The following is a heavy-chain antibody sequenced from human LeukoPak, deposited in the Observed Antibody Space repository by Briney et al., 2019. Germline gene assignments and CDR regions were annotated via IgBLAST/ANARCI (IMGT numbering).Heavy chain of an antibody. D-gene: IGHD3-22*01. V-gene: IGHV3-33*01. Sequence: GRSLRLSCAASGFTFSSYGIHWVRQAPGKGLEWVAVIWYDGSNKYYADSVKGRFTISRDNSKNTLYLQMNSLRAEDTALYYCARELSPVVKYYFEYWGQGTLVTASP. CDR1: GFTFSSYG. J-gene: IGHJ4*02. CDR2: IWYDGSNK. CDR3: ARELSPVVKYYFEY.